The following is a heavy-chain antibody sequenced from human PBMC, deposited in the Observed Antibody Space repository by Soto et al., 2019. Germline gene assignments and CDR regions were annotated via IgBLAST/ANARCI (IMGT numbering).Heavy chain of an antibody. J-gene: IGHJ4*02. CDR2: ITPMFGTE. D-gene: IGHD3-22*01. CDR3: VRNISGYFDY. CDR1: RGTFSNYG. V-gene: IGHV1-69*13. Sequence: GASVKVSCKASRGTFSNYGVSWVRQAPGQGLEWMGGITPMFGTENYAQKFQGRVTITADESTSRAYMELSSLRSEDTAVYYCVRNISGYFDYWGQGTLVTVSS.